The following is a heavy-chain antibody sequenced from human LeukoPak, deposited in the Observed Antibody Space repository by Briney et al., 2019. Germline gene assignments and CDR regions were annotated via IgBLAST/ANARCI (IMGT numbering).Heavy chain of an antibody. CDR2: MNPNSGNT. CDR3: ARLLRYFDWLFQDTATNWFDP. V-gene: IGHV1-8*02. CDR1: GYTFTSYD. D-gene: IGHD3-9*01. J-gene: IGHJ5*02. Sequence: ASVKVSCKASGYTFTSYDINWVRQATGQGLEWMGWMNPNSGNTGYAQKFQGRVTMTGNTSISTAYMELSSLRSEDTAVYYCARLLRYFDWLFQDTATNWFDPWGQGTLVTVSS.